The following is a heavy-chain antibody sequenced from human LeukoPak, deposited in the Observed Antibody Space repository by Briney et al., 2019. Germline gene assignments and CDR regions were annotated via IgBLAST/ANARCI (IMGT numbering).Heavy chain of an antibody. CDR2: ISSDSGTI. J-gene: IGHJ5*02. V-gene: IGHV3-48*01. CDR1: GLTFSTYS. CDR3: ARAAQPGFDP. D-gene: IGHD1-14*01. Sequence: GGSLRLSCGASGLTFSTYSMNWVRQAPGKGLEWVSYISSDSGTIYYAESVKGRFTISGDNAKKSMYLQMNSLRAEDTAVYYCARAAQPGFDPWGQGTLVTVSS.